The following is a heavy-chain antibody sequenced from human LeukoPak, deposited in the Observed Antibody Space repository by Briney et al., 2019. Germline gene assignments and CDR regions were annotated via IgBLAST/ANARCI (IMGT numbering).Heavy chain of an antibody. CDR1: GFTFSDYY. CDR3: ARGGYYDIWTGLNWFDP. J-gene: IGHJ5*02. V-gene: IGHV3-11*06. D-gene: IGHD3-9*01. Sequence: GSLRFSCAASGFTFSDYYMSWVRQAPGKGLGWVSYISSSSSYTNYADSVKGRFTISRDNAKNSLYLQMNSLRAEDTAVYYCARGGYYDIWTGLNWFDPWGQGTLVTVSS. CDR2: ISSSSSYT.